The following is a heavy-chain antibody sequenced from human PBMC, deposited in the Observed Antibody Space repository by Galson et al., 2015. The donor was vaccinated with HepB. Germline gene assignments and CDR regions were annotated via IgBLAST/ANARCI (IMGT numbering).Heavy chain of an antibody. Sequence: QSGAEVKKPGESLRFSCTGSGYSFTSYWISWVRQMPGKGLEWMGRIDPSDSYTNYSPSFQGHVTISADKSISTAYLQWSSLTAADTAVFYCARQEIVGATGRYFRHWGQGTLVTVSS. CDR3: ARQEIVGATGRYFRH. CDR2: IDPSDSYT. J-gene: IGHJ1*01. D-gene: IGHD1-26*01. V-gene: IGHV5-10-1*01. CDR1: GYSFTSYW.